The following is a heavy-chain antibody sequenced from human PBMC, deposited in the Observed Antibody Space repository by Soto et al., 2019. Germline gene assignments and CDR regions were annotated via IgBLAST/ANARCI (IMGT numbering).Heavy chain of an antibody. CDR1: GFTFSRYG. D-gene: IGHD1-26*01. Sequence: GGSLRLSCAASGFTFSRYGMHWVRQAPGKGLEWVAVIWYDGNKKYYADSVKGRFAISRDNSKNTLYLQMNSLRAEDTAAYYCARSGATGLFHLDYWGQGTQVTVSS. J-gene: IGHJ4*02. CDR3: ARSGATGLFHLDY. V-gene: IGHV3-33*01. CDR2: IWYDGNKK.